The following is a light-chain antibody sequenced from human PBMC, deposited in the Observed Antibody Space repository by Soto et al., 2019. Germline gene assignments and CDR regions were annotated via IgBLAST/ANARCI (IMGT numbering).Light chain of an antibody. CDR3: CSYASGSICV. CDR1: SSDVGAFNY. CDR2: EVG. Sequence: QSVLTQPASVSGSPGQSITISCTGTSSDVGAFNYVSWYLQYPGKAPKLMIYEVGNRPSGVSNRFSGSKSGNTASLTISGLQAEDEADYYCCSYASGSICVFGTGTRSPS. V-gene: IGLV2-14*01. J-gene: IGLJ1*01.